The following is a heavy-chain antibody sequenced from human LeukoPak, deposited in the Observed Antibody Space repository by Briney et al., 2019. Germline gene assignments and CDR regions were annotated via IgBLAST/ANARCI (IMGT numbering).Heavy chain of an antibody. CDR1: GFTFSNFW. CDR3: ARRNAMDV. CDR2: IYGDGSFT. J-gene: IGHJ6*02. Sequence: GGSLRLSCAASGFTFSNFWMHWVRQAPGKGLVWVALIYGDGSFTRYADSVKGRFTISRDNAKNTVYLQMNSLRAEDTAVYYCARRNAMDVWGQGTTVIVFS. V-gene: IGHV3-74*01.